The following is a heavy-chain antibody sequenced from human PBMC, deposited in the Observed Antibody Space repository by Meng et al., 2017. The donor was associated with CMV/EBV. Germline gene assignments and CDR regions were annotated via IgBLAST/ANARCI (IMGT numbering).Heavy chain of an antibody. CDR3: AKDLDSSSWNYYYYGMDV. CDR1: GFTFSSYA. Sequence: GESLKISCAASGFTFSSYAMSWVRQAPGTGLEWVSAISGSGGSTYYADSVKGRFTISRDNSKNTLYLQMNSLRAEDTAVYYCAKDLDSSSWNYYYYGMDVWGQGTTVTVSS. V-gene: IGHV3-23*01. J-gene: IGHJ6*02. D-gene: IGHD6-13*01. CDR2: ISGSGGST.